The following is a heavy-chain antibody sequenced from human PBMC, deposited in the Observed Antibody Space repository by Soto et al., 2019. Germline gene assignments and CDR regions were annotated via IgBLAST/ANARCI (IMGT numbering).Heavy chain of an antibody. Sequence: QVQLVQSGAEVKKPGSSLKVPCKASGATFGTYAISGLQQAPGQGLEWRGGIIPIFVTANYAQKFQGRVTITADESTSTAYMELSSLRSEDTAVYYCARDLGIVPAASPYYYYGMDVWGQGTTVTVSS. V-gene: IGHV1-69*01. CDR3: ARDLGIVPAASPYYYYGMDV. CDR2: IIPIFVTA. D-gene: IGHD2-2*01. J-gene: IGHJ6*02. CDR1: GATFGTYA.